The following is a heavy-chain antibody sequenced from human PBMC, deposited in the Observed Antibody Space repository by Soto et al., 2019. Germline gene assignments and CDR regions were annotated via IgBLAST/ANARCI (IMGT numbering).Heavy chain of an antibody. Sequence: QVQLVQSGAEVKKPGSSVKVSCKASGGTFSSYAISWVRQAPGQGLEWMGGIIPIFGTANYAQKFQGRVTITAEESRSTAYMELSSLRSEDTAVYYCARAGRGHHSYYYDSSGYYGGTWFDPWGQGTLVTVSS. CDR1: GGTFSSYA. J-gene: IGHJ5*02. V-gene: IGHV1-69*01. CDR3: ARAGRGHHSYYYDSSGYYGGTWFDP. CDR2: IIPIFGTA. D-gene: IGHD3-22*01.